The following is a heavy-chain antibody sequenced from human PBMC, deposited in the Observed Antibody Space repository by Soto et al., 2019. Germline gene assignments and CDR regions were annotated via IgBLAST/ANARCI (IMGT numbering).Heavy chain of an antibody. CDR3: AKFYRGWPDS. V-gene: IGHV3-30*18. CDR1: GFTFSSYG. Sequence: QVQLVESGGGVVQPGRSLRLSCAASGFTFSSYGMHWVRQAPGKGLEWVAVISYDGSNKYYADSVKGRFTISRDNSKNKLQLQMNSLRAEDTALYYCAKFYRGWPDSWGQGTLVTVSS. J-gene: IGHJ4*02. D-gene: IGHD3-10*01. CDR2: ISYDGSNK.